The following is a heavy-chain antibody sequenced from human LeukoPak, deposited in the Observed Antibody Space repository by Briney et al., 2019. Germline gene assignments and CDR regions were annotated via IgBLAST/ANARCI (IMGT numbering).Heavy chain of an antibody. CDR3: ARNGSGRGVAGFDY. CDR1: GYTFTSYA. J-gene: IGHJ4*02. Sequence: ASVKVSCKASGYTFTSYAMHWVHQAPGQRLEWLGWINAGNGNTKYSQKFQGRVTITRDTSASTAYMELSSLRSEDTAVYYCARNGSGRGVAGFDYWGQGTLVTVSS. V-gene: IGHV1-3*01. D-gene: IGHD3-10*01. CDR2: INAGNGNT.